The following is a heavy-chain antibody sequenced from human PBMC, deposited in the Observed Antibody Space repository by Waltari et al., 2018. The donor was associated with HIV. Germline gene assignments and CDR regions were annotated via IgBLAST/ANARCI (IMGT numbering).Heavy chain of an antibody. V-gene: IGHV3-30*04. Sequence: QVQLVESGGGVVQPGTSLRLSCAASGFTLSHFVIHWVRQAPGEGLDWVGVQSERGQTEYYADSVRGRFTISRDNSKNTVYLHMSSLRASDTAVYYCATKGGGSGSFDYFDYWGQGTLLTVSS. CDR2: QSERGQTE. CDR1: GFTLSHFV. CDR3: ATKGGGSGSFDYFDY. J-gene: IGHJ4*02. D-gene: IGHD3-22*01.